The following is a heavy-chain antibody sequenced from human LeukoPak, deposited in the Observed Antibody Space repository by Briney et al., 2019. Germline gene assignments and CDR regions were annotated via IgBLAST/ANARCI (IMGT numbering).Heavy chain of an antibody. CDR2: IWYDGSNK. J-gene: IGHJ4*02. V-gene: IGHV3-33*01. CDR1: GFTFSSYG. Sequence: GGSLRLSCAASGFTFSSYGMHWVRQAPGKGLEWVAVIWYDGSNKYYADSVKGRFTISRDNSKNTLYLQMNSLRAEDTAVYYCARTPDGSALGYWGQGTLVTVSS. D-gene: IGHD3-10*01. CDR3: ARTPDGSALGY.